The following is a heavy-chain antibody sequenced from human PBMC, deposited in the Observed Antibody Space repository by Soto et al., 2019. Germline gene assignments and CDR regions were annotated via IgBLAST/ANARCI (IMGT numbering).Heavy chain of an antibody. CDR1: GFTFNNYN. J-gene: IGHJ5*02. CDR2: ISSSTI. CDR3: AREGSDWYNWFDP. D-gene: IGHD6-19*01. Sequence: EVQLVESGGGLVQPGGSLRLSCAASGFTFNNYNMIWVRQAPGKGLEWVSYISSSTIYYADSVKGRFTISRDNAKNSLYLQMNSLRAEDTAVYYCAREGSDWYNWFDPWGQGTLVTVSS. V-gene: IGHV3-48*01.